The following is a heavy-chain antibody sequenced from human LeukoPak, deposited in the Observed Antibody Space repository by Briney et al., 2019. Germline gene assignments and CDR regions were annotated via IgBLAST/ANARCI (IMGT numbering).Heavy chain of an antibody. V-gene: IGHV1-2*02. Sequence: ASVKVSCKASGYIFTDNYMHWVRQTPGQGLEWIAWINPKTGDTAYAQRFQGRITVTSDTSINTAYMDLSSLTSDDTAVFYCARDMTANIDSSYWRQGTVVTVSS. CDR2: INPKTGDT. CDR3: ARDMTANIDSSY. J-gene: IGHJ4*02. D-gene: IGHD4-11*01. CDR1: GYIFTDNY.